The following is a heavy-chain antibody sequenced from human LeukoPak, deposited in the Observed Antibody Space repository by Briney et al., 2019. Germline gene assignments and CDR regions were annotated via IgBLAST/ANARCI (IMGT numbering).Heavy chain of an antibody. CDR3: AREIANYYGSGRYYYYYGMDV. Sequence: PSETLSLTGTVSGGSISSYYWSWIRQPAGKGLEWIGRIFTSGSTNYNPSLKSRVTMSVDTSKNQFSLMLGSVTAADTAVYYCAREIANYYGSGRYYYYYGMDVWGQGTTVTVSS. CDR1: GGSISSYY. V-gene: IGHV4-4*07. D-gene: IGHD3-10*01. J-gene: IGHJ6*02. CDR2: IFTSGST.